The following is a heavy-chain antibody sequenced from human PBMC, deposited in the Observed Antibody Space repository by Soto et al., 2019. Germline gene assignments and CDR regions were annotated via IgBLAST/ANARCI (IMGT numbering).Heavy chain of an antibody. CDR1: GYAFTSYG. CDR3: ARTYYYYYYMDV. Sequence: ASVKVSCQASGYAFTSYGISWVRQAPGQGLEWMGWISAYNGNTNYAQKLQGRVTMTTDTSTSTAYMGLRSLRSDDTAVYYCARTYYYYYYMDVWGKGTTVTVSS. J-gene: IGHJ6*03. CDR2: ISAYNGNT. V-gene: IGHV1-18*01.